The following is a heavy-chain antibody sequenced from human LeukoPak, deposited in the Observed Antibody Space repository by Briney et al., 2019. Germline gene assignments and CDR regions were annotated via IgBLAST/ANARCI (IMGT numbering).Heavy chain of an antibody. CDR3: ARGPGIGYCSSTSCYRFDY. D-gene: IGHD2-2*01. CDR2: INHSGST. V-gene: IGHV4-34*01. Sequence: PSETLSLTCAVYGGSFSGYYWSWIRLPPGKGLEWVGEINHSGSTNYNPSLKSRVTISVDTSKNQFSLKLSSVTAADTAVYYCARGPGIGYCSSTSCYRFDYWGQGTLVTVSS. CDR1: GGSFSGYY. J-gene: IGHJ4*02.